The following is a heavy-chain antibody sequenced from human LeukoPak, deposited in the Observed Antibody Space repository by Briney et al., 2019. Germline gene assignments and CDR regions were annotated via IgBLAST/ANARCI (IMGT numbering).Heavy chain of an antibody. CDR2: INHSGST. V-gene: IGHV4-34*01. D-gene: IGHD2-15*01. J-gene: IGHJ4*02. CDR3: ARGVGYCSGGSCYPDYFDY. Sequence: SETLSLTCAVYGGSFSGYYWSWIRQPPGKGLEWLGEINHSGSTNYNPSLKSRVTISVDTSKNQFSLKLSSVTAADTAVYYCARGVGYCSGGSCYPDYFDYWGQGTLVTVSS. CDR1: GGSFSGYY.